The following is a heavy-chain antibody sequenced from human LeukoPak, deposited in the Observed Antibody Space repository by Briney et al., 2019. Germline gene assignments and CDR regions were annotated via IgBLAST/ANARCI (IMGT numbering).Heavy chain of an antibody. CDR1: GFTFSNAW. Sequence: PGGSLRLSCAASGFTFSNAWMSWVRQAPGKGLEWVGRIKSKTDGGTTVYAAPVKGRFTISRDDSKNTLYLQMNILKTEDTAVYYCTTDPGMIVVAYAGWGQGTLVTVSS. CDR3: TTDPGMIVVAYAG. J-gene: IGHJ4*02. CDR2: IKSKTDGGTT. V-gene: IGHV3-15*01. D-gene: IGHD3-22*01.